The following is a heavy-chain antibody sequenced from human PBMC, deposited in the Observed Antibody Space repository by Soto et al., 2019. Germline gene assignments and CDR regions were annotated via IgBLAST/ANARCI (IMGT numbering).Heavy chain of an antibody. J-gene: IGHJ3*02. CDR2: INPSGGST. Sequence: QVQLVQCGAEVKKPGASVKVSCKASGYTFTSYYMQWVRQAPGQRLEWMGIINPSGGSTSYAQKFQGRVTMTRDTSTSTVYMELSSLRSEDTAVYYCARDTVVVAAHDAFDIWGQGTMVTVSS. V-gene: IGHV1-46*01. D-gene: IGHD2-15*01. CDR1: GYTFTSYY. CDR3: ARDTVVVAAHDAFDI.